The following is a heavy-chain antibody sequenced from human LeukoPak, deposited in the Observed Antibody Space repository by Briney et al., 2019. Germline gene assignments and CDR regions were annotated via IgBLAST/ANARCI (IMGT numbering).Heavy chain of an antibody. V-gene: IGHV4-61*02. CDR2: IYTSGST. Sequence: SQTLSLTCTVSGGSISSGSYYWSWIRQPAGKGLEWIGRIYTSGSTNYNPSLKSRVTISVDTSKNQFSLKLSSVTAADTAVYYCARGFRDSGYYYAKRYYYMDVWGKGTTVTISS. CDR3: ARGFRDSGYYYAKRYYYMDV. D-gene: IGHD3-22*01. CDR1: GGSISSGSYY. J-gene: IGHJ6*03.